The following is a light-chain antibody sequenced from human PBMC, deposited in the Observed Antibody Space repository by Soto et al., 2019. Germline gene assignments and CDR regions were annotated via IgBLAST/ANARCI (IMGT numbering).Light chain of an antibody. V-gene: IGKV1-17*03. CDR2: AAS. CDR1: RGISNY. J-gene: IGKJ4*01. CDR3: LQHNTYPLT. Sequence: IQITPSHYSLSASGGDRVTITCRASRGISNYLAWFQQKPGKVPKRLIYAASSLQSGVPSRFSGSGSGTEFTLTISSLQPEDFATYYCLQHNTYPLTCGGGTKVEI.